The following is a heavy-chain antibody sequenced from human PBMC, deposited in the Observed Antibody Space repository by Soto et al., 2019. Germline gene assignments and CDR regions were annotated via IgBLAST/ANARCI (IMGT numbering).Heavy chain of an antibody. CDR3: ARSTYYDILTGSYYYYAMDV. CDR2: IIPVFGTT. D-gene: IGHD3-9*01. CDR1: GGTFSNYT. J-gene: IGHJ6*02. Sequence: ASVKVSCKASGGTFSNYTISWLRQAPGQGLEWMGGIIPVFGTTDYEQKFQGRVTITADGSTSTAYMELNNLRAEDTAVYYCARSTYYDILTGSYYYYAMDVWGQGTTVTVSS. V-gene: IGHV1-69*13.